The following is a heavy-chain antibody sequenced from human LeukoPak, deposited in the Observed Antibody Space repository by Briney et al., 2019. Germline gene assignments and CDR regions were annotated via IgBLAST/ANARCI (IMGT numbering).Heavy chain of an antibody. J-gene: IGHJ6*02. CDR1: GGSISSYY. D-gene: IGHD4-17*01. Sequence: SETLSLTCTVSGGSISSYYWSWIRQPPGKGLEWIGYIYYSGSTNYSPSLKSRLTISVDTSKNQFSLKLCSVTAADTAVYYCARAYDRDYPEGYYGMDVWGQGTTVIVS. CDR3: ARAYDRDYPEGYYGMDV. V-gene: IGHV4-59*01. CDR2: IYYSGST.